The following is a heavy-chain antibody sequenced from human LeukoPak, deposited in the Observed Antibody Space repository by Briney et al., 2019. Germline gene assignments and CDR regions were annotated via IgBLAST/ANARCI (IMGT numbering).Heavy chain of an antibody. CDR3: ATSPPATPRYYYGMDV. CDR2: FYSGGTT. Sequence: PGGSLRLSCAASGFTVSSTYISWVRQAPGKGLEWVSIFYSGGTTYYAASVKGRFTISRDISKNTLYLQLNSLGAEDTAVYYCATSPPATPRYYYGMDVWGQGTTVTVSS. V-gene: IGHV3-66*01. CDR1: GFTVSSTY. D-gene: IGHD2-15*01. J-gene: IGHJ6*02.